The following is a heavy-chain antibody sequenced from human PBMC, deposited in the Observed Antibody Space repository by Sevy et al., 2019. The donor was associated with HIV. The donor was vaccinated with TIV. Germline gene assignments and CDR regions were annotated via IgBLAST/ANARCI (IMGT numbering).Heavy chain of an antibody. D-gene: IGHD7-27*01. CDR2: ISSSANAM. V-gene: IGHV3-48*01. CDR3: AGHLGSREYSDY. J-gene: IGHJ4*02. Sequence: GGSLRLSCAASGFNLSSYSINWLRQAPGKGLEWVSYISSSANAMYYSTSVKGRFTISRDNAKNSLYLQMSSLRAEDTAVYYCAGHLGSREYSDYWGQGILVTVSS. CDR1: GFNLSSYS.